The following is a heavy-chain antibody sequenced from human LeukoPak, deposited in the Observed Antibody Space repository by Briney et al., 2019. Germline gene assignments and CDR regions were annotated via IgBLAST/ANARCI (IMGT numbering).Heavy chain of an antibody. CDR2: ISDNGGST. J-gene: IGHJ4*02. CDR3: ATGSGYYYDH. D-gene: IGHD3-22*01. V-gene: IGHV3-23*01. Sequence: GGSLRLSCAASGFTFYNYAMTWVRQAPGKGLEWFSGISDNGGSTYHAVSVRGRFTVSRDNSKNTLYLQMSSLRAEDTAVYYCATGSGYYYDHWGQGTLVTVSS. CDR1: GFTFYNYA.